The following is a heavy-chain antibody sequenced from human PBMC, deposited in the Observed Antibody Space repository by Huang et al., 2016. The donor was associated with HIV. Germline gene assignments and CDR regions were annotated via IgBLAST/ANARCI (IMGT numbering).Heavy chain of an antibody. Sequence: QLQLQGSGPGLVKPSETLSLTCTVSGGSITSSSYYWGWIRQPPGKGLVGVGSIYYSGSTDYNPALKSAVTVSVDTAKNPCSLKLSSVTAADTAVYYCARHFSYYDSSGYTPWDAFDIWGQGTMVTVSS. V-gene: IGHV4-39*01. CDR2: IYYSGST. CDR1: GGSITSSSYY. D-gene: IGHD3-22*01. J-gene: IGHJ3*02. CDR3: ARHFSYYDSSGYTPWDAFDI.